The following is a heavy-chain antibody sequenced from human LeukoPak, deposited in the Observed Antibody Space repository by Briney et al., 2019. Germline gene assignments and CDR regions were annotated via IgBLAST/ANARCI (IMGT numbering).Heavy chain of an antibody. CDR2: IYSSGRT. CDR3: AKRARPFEGGFDY. D-gene: IGHD3-16*01. V-gene: IGHV3-53*01. CDR1: GFTVSSSY. Sequence: GGSLRLSCAASGFTVSSSYMTWVRQAPGKGLEWVSVIYSSGRTSYADSVKGRFTISRDNSKNRLYLQMNSLRAEDTAVYYCAKRARPFEGGFDYWGQGTLVSVSA. J-gene: IGHJ4*02.